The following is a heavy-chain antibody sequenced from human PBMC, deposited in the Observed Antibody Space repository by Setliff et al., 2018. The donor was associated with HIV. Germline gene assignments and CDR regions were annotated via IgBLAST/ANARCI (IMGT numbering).Heavy chain of an antibody. CDR3: ARDIPHDYTFWSGSTRFDP. CDR2: MNPNSGNT. Sequence: GASVKVSCKASGYTFSSYDINWVRQATGQGLEWMGWMNPNSGNTGYAQKFQGRVTMTRNTSISTAYMGLSSLRSEDTAVYYCARDIPHDYTFWSGSTRFDPWGQGTLVTVSS. CDR1: GYTFSSYD. D-gene: IGHD3-3*01. V-gene: IGHV1-8*02. J-gene: IGHJ5*02.